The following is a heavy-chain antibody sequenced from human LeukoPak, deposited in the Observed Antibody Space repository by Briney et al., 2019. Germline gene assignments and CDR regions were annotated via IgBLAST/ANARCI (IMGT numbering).Heavy chain of an antibody. CDR2: IYNSGTT. D-gene: IGHD1-26*01. J-gene: IGHJ2*01. Sequence: SETLSLTCTVSGGSFGSYYWTWIRQPAGKGLEWIGRIYNSGTTNYSPSLESRVTMSLDTSKNRFSLSLSSVTAADTAVYYCARDRLGATGHWRIDVWGRGTLVTVSS. CDR3: ARDRLGATGHWRIDV. V-gene: IGHV4-4*07. CDR1: GGSFGSYY.